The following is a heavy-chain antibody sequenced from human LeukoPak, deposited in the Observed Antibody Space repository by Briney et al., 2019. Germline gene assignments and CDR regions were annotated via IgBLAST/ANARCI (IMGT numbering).Heavy chain of an antibody. Sequence: PSETLSLTCTVSGGSISSYYWSWIRQPAGKGLEWIGRIYTSGSTNYNPSLKSRVTMSVDTSKNQFSLKLSSVTAADTAVYYCAREKRWNYYDSSGYYHLAYYYYYYMDVWGKGTTVTISS. J-gene: IGHJ6*03. D-gene: IGHD3-22*01. V-gene: IGHV4-4*07. CDR1: GGSISSYY. CDR3: AREKRWNYYDSSGYYHLAYYYYYYMDV. CDR2: IYTSGST.